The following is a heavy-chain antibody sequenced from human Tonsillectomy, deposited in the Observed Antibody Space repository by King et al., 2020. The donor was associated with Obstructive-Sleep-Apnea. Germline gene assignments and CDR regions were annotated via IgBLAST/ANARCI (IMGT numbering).Heavy chain of an antibody. CDR1: GGSISSGNYY. D-gene: IGHD5-18*01. CDR2: IYNTGST. V-gene: IGHV4-31*03. J-gene: IGHJ4*02. Sequence: VQLQESGPGLEKPSQTLSLTCTVSGGSISSGNYYWSWIRQHPGKGLEWIGYIYNTGSTYYNPSLKSRVTISVDTSKNQFSLKLCSVTAADTAVYYCARTKDTAMVQLPGLFDYWGQGTLVTVSS. CDR3: ARTKDTAMVQLPGLFDY.